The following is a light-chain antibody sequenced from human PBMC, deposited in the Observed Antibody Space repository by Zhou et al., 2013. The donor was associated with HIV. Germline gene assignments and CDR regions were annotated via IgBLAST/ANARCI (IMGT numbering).Light chain of an antibody. CDR2: AAS. Sequence: AIRITQSPSSLSASTGDRVTITCRASQGISSYLAWYQQKPGKAPKLLIYAASTLQSGVPSRFSGSGSGTDFTLTISCLQSEDFATYFCQQYDTYPWTFGQGTEVEIK. CDR1: QGISSY. CDR3: QQYDTYPWT. V-gene: IGKV1-8*01. J-gene: IGKJ1*01.